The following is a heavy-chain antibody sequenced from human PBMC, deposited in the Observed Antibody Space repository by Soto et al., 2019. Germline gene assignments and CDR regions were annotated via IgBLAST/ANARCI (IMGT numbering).Heavy chain of an antibody. J-gene: IGHJ5*02. V-gene: IGHV1-24*01. CDR2: FDPEDGET. Sequence: VKVSCKVSGYTLTELSMHWVRQAPGKGLEWMGGFDPEDGETIYAQKFQGRVTMTEDTSTDTAYMELSSLRSEDTAVYYCATIAWSSSPGGNWFDPWGQGTLVTVSS. D-gene: IGHD6-6*01. CDR3: ATIAWSSSPGGNWFDP. CDR1: GYTLTELS.